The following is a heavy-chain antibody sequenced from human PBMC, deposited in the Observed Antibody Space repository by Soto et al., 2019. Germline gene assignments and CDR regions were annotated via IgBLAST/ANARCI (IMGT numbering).Heavy chain of an antibody. V-gene: IGHV3-7*01. CDR1: GFTFSSYW. J-gene: IGHJ6*02. CDR3: ARERYSSSWYYYYYYYGMDV. Sequence: GGSLRLSCAASGFTFSSYWMSWVRQAPGKGLEWVANIKQDGSEKYYVDSVKGRFTISRDNAKNSLYLQMNSLRAEDTAVYYCARERYSSSWYYYYYYYGMDVWGQGTTVTV. CDR2: IKQDGSEK. D-gene: IGHD6-13*01.